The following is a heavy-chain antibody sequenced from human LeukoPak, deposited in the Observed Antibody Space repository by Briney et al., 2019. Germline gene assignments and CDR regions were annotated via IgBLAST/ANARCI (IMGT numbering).Heavy chain of an antibody. J-gene: IGHJ4*02. CDR3: ARDRRWNQGNFDY. D-gene: IGHD1-1*01. CDR1: GYTITGYY. V-gene: IGHV1-2*02. CDR2: INPNSGDT. Sequence: ASVKVSCKSSGYTITGYYIHWVRQAPGQGLEWMGWINPNSGDTNHAQKFQGRVTMTRDTSINTAFMELSRLGSDDTAVYYCARDRRWNQGNFDYWGQGILVTVSS.